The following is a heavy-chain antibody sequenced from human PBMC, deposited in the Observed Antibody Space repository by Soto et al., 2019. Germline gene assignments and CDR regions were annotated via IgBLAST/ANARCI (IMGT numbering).Heavy chain of an antibody. J-gene: IGHJ4*02. V-gene: IGHV6-1*01. D-gene: IGHD6-19*01. Sequence: SQTLSLPCAISGDSVSSNSSACNCIRQSPSRGLEWLGRTYYRSKWYNDYAVSVKSRITINPDTSKNQFSLQLNSVTPEDTAVYYCARDSSGWLVSFDYWGQGTLVTVSS. CDR1: GDSVSSNSSA. CDR3: ARDSSGWLVSFDY. CDR2: TYYRSKWYN.